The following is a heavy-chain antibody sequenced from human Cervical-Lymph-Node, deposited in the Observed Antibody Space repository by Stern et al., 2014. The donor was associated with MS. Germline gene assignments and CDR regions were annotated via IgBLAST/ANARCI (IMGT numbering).Heavy chain of an antibody. V-gene: IGHV1-69*01. CDR2: IIPIIGTA. D-gene: IGHD3-10*01. CDR1: GGTFSVYG. J-gene: IGHJ3*02. CDR3: ARDQRHYGSGHYAFDI. Sequence: QVQLMQSGAEVKKPGSSVKASCKASGGTFSVYGFSWVRQAPGQGLEWVGGIIPIIGTANDAQKFQGRVTITADASIKTAYMEVSSLRFEDTAVYYCARDQRHYGSGHYAFDIWGQGTVVTVSS.